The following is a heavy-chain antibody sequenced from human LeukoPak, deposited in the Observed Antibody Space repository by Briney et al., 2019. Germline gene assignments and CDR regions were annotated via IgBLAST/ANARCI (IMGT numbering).Heavy chain of an antibody. CDR3: ARSLIIGRDGYNWIGGVGY. CDR2: IYPGGSDT. Sequence: GESLKTPRKGFGYSFTSFWIGLVRQVPGKGLEWMGIIYPGGSDTQYTPSFQRHVAISAGQSISTAYLQWRSLAASDTALYYCARSLIIGRDGYNWIGGVGYWGQGTLVSVSS. D-gene: IGHD5-24*01. V-gene: IGHV5-51*01. CDR1: GYSFTSFW. J-gene: IGHJ4*02.